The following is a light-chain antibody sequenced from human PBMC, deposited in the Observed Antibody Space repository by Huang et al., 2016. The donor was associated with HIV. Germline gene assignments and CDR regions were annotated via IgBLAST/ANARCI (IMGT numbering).Light chain of an antibody. CDR3: HQYNTWPPVT. V-gene: IGKV3D-15*01. J-gene: IGKJ5*01. Sequence: EIVMTQSPATLSVSPGGRATLSCRASQSVSSNLAWYQQKPGQAPRRLIYGASTRATGIPARFSGSGSGTEFTLTISSLQSEDFAVYYCHQYNTWPPVTFGQGTRLEI. CDR1: QSVSSN. CDR2: GAS.